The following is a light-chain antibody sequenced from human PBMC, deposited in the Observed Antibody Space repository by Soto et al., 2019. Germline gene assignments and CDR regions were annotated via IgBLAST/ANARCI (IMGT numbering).Light chain of an antibody. CDR1: STDVGGYNY. CDR2: EVS. V-gene: IGLV2-14*01. J-gene: IGLJ1*01. CDR3: GSYTSTATPFV. Sequence: QSLLHQSSSLSGSPGQSITISCTGTSTDVGGYNYVSWYQHHPGKGPKLIIYEVSNRPSGVSDRFSGSKSGNKASLIISNLEAEDESDYYCGSYTSTATPFVFGTGTKVTVL.